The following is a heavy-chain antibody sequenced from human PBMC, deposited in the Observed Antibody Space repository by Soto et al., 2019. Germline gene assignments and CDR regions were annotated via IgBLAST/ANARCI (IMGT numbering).Heavy chain of an antibody. CDR2: IYYSGGA. CDR3: ASRGLNGDPFDY. CDR1: GGSIISTIYY. V-gene: IGHV4-39*01. D-gene: IGHD2-21*02. J-gene: IGHJ4*02. Sequence: PSETLSLTCTVSGGSIISTIYYWAWTRQPPGKGLEWIATIYYSGGAYYNPSLKSRVTISVDSKKNQFSLILNSVTATDSAVYYCASRGLNGDPFDYWGQGTLVTVSS.